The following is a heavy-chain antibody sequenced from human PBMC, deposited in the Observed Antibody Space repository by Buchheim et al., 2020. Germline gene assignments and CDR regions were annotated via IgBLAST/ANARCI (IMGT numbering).Heavy chain of an antibody. CDR3: ATDYGDYEYYFDY. CDR2: INRSGST. V-gene: IGHV4-34*01. D-gene: IGHD4-17*01. CDR1: GGSFSGYY. Sequence: QVQLQQWGAGLLKPSETLSLTCAVYGGSFSGYYWSWIRQPPGKGLEWIGEINRSGSTNYNPSLKSRVTISVDTSKNQFSLKLSSVTAADTAVYYCATDYGDYEYYFDYWGQGTL. J-gene: IGHJ4*02.